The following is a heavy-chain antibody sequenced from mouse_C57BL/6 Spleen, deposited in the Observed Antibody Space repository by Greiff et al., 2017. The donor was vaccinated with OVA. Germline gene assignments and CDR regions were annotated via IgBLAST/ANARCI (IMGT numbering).Heavy chain of an antibody. V-gene: IGHV5-9-1*02. D-gene: IGHD2-3*01. CDR1: GFTFSSYA. CDR2: ISSGGDYI. Sequence: EVKLMESGEGLVKPGGSLKLSCAASGFTFSSYAMSWVRQTPEKRLEWVAYISSGGDYIYSADTVKGRFTISRYNARNTLYLHMSSLKSEDTAMYYCTRGGSDGFSYYFDYWGQGTTLTVSS. CDR3: TRGGSDGFSYYFDY. J-gene: IGHJ2*01.